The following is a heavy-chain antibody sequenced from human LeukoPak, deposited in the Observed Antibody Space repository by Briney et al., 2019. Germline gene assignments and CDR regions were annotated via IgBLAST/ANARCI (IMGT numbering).Heavy chain of an antibody. Sequence: SETLSLTCTVSGGSISSYYWSWIRQPPGKGLEWIGYTYYSGSTNYNPSLKSRVTISVDTSKNQFSLKLSSVTAADTAVYYCARDPSEGMDVWGKGTTVTVSS. CDR1: GGSISSYY. CDR3: ARDPSEGMDV. V-gene: IGHV4-59*01. CDR2: TYYSGST. J-gene: IGHJ6*04.